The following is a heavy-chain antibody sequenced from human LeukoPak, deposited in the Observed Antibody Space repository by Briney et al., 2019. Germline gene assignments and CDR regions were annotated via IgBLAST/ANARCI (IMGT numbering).Heavy chain of an antibody. J-gene: IGHJ6*03. CDR2: INHSGST. CDR3: ARVRYCSSTSCYRGYYYYYYMDV. V-gene: IGHV4-34*01. Sequence: PSETLSLTCAVYGGSFGGYYWSWIRQPPGKGLGWIGEINHSGSTNYNPSLKSRVTISVDTSKNQFSLKLSSVTAADTAVYYCARVRYCSSTSCYRGYYYYYYMDVWGKGTTVTVSS. D-gene: IGHD2-2*01. CDR1: GGSFGGYY.